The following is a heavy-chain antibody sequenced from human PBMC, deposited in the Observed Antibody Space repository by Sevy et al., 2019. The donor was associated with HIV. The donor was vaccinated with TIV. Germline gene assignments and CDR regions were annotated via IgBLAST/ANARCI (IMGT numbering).Heavy chain of an antibody. V-gene: IGHV4-38-2*01. Sequence: SETLSLTCAVSGYSISSGFYWGWIRQPPGKGLEWIVLMYHSGSTYYNSSLQSRVTISVDTSKNQFSLELTSVTAADTALYYCARLGIAVAGYFDYWGQGTLVTVSS. J-gene: IGHJ4*02. D-gene: IGHD6-19*01. CDR2: MYHSGST. CDR3: ARLGIAVAGYFDY. CDR1: GYSISSGFY.